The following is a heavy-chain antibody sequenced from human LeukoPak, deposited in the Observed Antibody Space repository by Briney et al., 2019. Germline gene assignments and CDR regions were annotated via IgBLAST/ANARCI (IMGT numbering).Heavy chain of an antibody. CDR1: GYIFTLYW. Sequence: GESLKTSCTGSGYIFTLYWIGWVRQMPGKGLEWMGFIHPDDSDTRYSPSFQGQVTTSVDKSINTAYLQWSSLKASDTAMYFCARPGRGGTYSFDYWGQGTLVTVSS. J-gene: IGHJ4*02. D-gene: IGHD1-26*01. CDR2: IHPDDSDT. V-gene: IGHV5-51*01. CDR3: ARPGRGGTYSFDY.